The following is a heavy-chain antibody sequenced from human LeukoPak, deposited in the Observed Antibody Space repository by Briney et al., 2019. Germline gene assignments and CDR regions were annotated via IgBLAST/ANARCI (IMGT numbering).Heavy chain of an antibody. V-gene: IGHV3-23*01. J-gene: IGHJ4*02. CDR2: ISGSGVST. CDR1: GFSFSSYG. D-gene: IGHD4-17*01. Sequence: GGSLRLSCLASGFSFSSYGMSWVRQAPGKGLEWVSAISGSGVSTYYADSVKGRFTISRDNSKNTLYLQMNSLRAEDTAVYYCAKDPMTTVTTVDSDWGQGTLVTVSS. CDR3: AKDPMTTVTTVDSD.